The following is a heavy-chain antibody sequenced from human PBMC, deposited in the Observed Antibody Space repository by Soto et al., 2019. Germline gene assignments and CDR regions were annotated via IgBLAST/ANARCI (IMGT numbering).Heavy chain of an antibody. V-gene: IGHV3-23*01. CDR2: ISGSGDST. CDR1: GFTFSSYA. D-gene: IGHD6-19*01. Sequence: EVQLLESGGGLVQPGGSLRLSCAASGFTFSSYAMRWVRQAPGKGLEWVSAISGSGDSTYYADSVKGRFTISRDNSKKTQYLQMNRLRAEDTAVYYCARRGSGSYYDYWGQGTLVTVSS. J-gene: IGHJ4*02. CDR3: ARRGSGSYYDY.